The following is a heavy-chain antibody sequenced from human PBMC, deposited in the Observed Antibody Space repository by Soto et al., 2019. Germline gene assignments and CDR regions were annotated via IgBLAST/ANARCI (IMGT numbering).Heavy chain of an antibody. CDR3: ARSSGSYRPFDS. J-gene: IGHJ4*02. V-gene: IGHV3-48*03. CDR1: GFSFSNYE. D-gene: IGHD3-22*01. Sequence: EVLLVESGGGLVQPGESLRLSCAGSGFSFSNYEMNWVRQAPGKGLEWISHISPLDNSIYYAGSVKGRFTISSDNAENSLYLQMSSLRAEDTAVYYCARSSGSYRPFDSWGQGTLVTVSS. CDR2: ISPLDNSI.